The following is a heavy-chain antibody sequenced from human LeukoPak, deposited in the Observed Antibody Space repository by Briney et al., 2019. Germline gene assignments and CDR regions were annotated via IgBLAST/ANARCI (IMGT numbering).Heavy chain of an antibody. J-gene: IGHJ4*02. V-gene: IGHV3-21*01. CDR2: ISSSSSYI. CDR3: ARDQMRPNYDFWSGPWGRAYYFDY. D-gene: IGHD3-3*01. CDR1: GFTFSSYS. Sequence: PGGSLRLSCAASGFTFSSYSMNWVRRAPGKGLEWVSSISSSSSYIYYADSVKGRFTISRDNAKNSLYLQMNSLRAEDTAVYYCARDQMRPNYDFWSGPWGRAYYFDYWGQGTLVTVSS.